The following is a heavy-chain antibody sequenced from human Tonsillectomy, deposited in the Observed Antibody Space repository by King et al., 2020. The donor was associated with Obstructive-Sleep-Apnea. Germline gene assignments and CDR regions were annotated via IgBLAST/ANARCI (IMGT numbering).Heavy chain of an antibody. J-gene: IGHJ6*02. V-gene: IGHV3-7*01. D-gene: IGHD3-22*01. CDR2: IKQDGSEK. CDR1: GFTFSSYW. CDR3: ARVRNYYDSSGYYHSGMDV. Sequence: VQLVESGGGLVQPGGSLRLSCAASGFTFSSYWMSWVRQAPGKGLEWVANIKQDGSEKYYVDSVKGRFTVSRDNAKNSLYLQMNSLRAEDTAVYYCARVRNYYDSSGYYHSGMDVWGQGTTVTVSS.